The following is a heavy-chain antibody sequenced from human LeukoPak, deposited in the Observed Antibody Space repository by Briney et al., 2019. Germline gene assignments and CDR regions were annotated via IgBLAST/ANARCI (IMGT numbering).Heavy chain of an antibody. CDR1: GFTFSDYY. Sequence: KPGGSLRLSCAASGFTFSDYYMSWIRQAPGKGLEWISYISSGSGTIYYADSVKGRFTISRDNAKNALFLQMNSLRAEDTAVYYCARARYGTAGNDWGQGTLVTVSS. CDR2: ISSGSGTI. J-gene: IGHJ4*02. D-gene: IGHD6-19*01. V-gene: IGHV3-11*01. CDR3: ARARYGTAGND.